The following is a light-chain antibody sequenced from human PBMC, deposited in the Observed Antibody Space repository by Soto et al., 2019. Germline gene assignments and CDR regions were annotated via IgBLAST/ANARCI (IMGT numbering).Light chain of an antibody. CDR1: QSGRSN. CDR3: HQYNNWPRS. CDR2: GAT. V-gene: IGKV3-15*01. J-gene: IGKJ4*01. Sequence: IVMTQSPCTLSVSPGEGATLSCSVSQSGRSNLAGYQQKPGQSPRLLIYGATSRATGLPARFSGSGSGTEFTLTISSLQSEDFAVYYCHQYNNWPRSFGGGAKVDIK.